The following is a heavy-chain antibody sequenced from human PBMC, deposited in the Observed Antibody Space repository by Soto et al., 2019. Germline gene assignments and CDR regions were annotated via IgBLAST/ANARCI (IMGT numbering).Heavy chain of an antibody. V-gene: IGHV1-69*14. CDR3: VRVVAIPGYPDN. J-gene: IGHJ4*02. D-gene: IGHD5-12*01. Sequence: QVQLVQSGAEVRQPASSVKVSCKTSGATFSSYAITWVRQAPGQGLEWMGGIVPTVDTSTYAQKFQGRVTITADKFMDTGYSELSSLGSDDTAVYYCVRVVAIPGYPDNCGQGTLVTVSS. CDR2: IVPTVDTS. CDR1: GATFSSYA.